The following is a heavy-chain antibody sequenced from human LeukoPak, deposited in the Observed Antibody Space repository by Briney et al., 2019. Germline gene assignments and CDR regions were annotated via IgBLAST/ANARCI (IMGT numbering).Heavy chain of an antibody. Sequence: SVKVSCKASGGTFSSYAISWVRQAPGQGLEWMGGIIPIFGTANYAQKFQGRVTMTADESTSTASMELSSLRSEDTAVYYCARGDTAIVTGYWGQGTLVTVSS. CDR1: GGTFSSYA. V-gene: IGHV1-69*13. CDR3: ARGDTAIVTGY. CDR2: IIPIFGTA. J-gene: IGHJ4*02. D-gene: IGHD5-18*01.